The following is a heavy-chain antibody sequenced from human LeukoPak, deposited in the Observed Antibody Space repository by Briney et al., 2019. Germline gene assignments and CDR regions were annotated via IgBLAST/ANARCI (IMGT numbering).Heavy chain of an antibody. CDR2: ISTDGGGT. CDR1: GFTFTTYV. V-gene: IGHV3-64*01. J-gene: IGHJ4*02. Sequence: PGGSLRLSCAASGFTFTTYVMHWVRQAPGRGLEYVSAISTDGGGTYYANSVKGRFTISRDNSKNTLYLQMGSLRVEDMAVYYCARYSSGSCYDYWGQGTLVTVSS. CDR3: ARYSSGSCYDY. D-gene: IGHD6-13*01.